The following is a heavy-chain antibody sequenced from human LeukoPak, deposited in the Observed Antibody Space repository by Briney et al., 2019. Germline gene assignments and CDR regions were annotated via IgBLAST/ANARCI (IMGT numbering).Heavy chain of an antibody. J-gene: IGHJ4*02. V-gene: IGHV1-18*01. CDR3: ARDPRSSGWYHFDY. CDR2: ISAYNGNT. D-gene: IGHD6-19*01. Sequence: GASVKVSCKASGYTFISYGISWVRQAPGQGLEWMGWISAYNGNTNYAQKLQGRVTMTTDTSTSTAYMELRSLRSDDTAVYYCARDPRSSGWYHFDYWGQGTLVTVSS. CDR1: GYTFISYG.